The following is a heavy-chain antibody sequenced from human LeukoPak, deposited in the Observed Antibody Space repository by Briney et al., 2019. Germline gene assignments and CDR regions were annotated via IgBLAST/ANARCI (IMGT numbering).Heavy chain of an antibody. V-gene: IGHV3-53*01. CDR2: IYSGGST. D-gene: IGHD3-10*01. CDR1: GFIVSGNY. J-gene: IGHJ4*02. CDR3: ASDIGD. Sequence: GGSLRLSCAASGFIVSGNYMDWVRQAPGKGLEWVSVIYSGGSTYYPDSVKGRFTISRDDAKNTLYLQMNSLRAEDTAVYYCASDIGDWGQGTLVTVSS.